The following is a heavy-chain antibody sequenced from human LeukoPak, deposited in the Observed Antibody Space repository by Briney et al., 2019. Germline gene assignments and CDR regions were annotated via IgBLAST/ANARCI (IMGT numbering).Heavy chain of an antibody. J-gene: IGHJ4*02. CDR2: ISSSGSNYI. CDR1: GFTFSDYY. D-gene: IGHD6-19*01. Sequence: GGSLRLSCAASGFTFSDYYMSWIRQAPGKGLEWVSYISSSGSNYIYYGDSVKGRFTISRDNAKNSLYVQMNSLRAEDTAVYYCARGGPVAGSFDYWGQGTLVTVSS. CDR3: ARGGPVAGSFDY. V-gene: IGHV3-11*04.